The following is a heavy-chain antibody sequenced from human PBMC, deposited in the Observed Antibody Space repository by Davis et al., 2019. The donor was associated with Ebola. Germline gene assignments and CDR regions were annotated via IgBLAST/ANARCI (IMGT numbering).Heavy chain of an antibody. V-gene: IGHV3-21*01. J-gene: IGHJ4*02. D-gene: IGHD3-10*01. Sequence: PGGSLRLSCAVSGFTFSTYGMNWVRQAPGKGLEWVSSITVSSSHIYYADSVQGRFTISRDNAKNPLYLQMNSLRDEDTAVYYCARDPRVPMVRGAASFDYWGQGTLVTVSS. CDR1: GFTFSTYG. CDR3: ARDPRVPMVRGAASFDY. CDR2: ITVSSSHI.